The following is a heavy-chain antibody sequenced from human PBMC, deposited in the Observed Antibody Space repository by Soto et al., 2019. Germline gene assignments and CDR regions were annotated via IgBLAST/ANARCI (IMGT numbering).Heavy chain of an antibody. Sequence: EVQVLESGGGLAQPGRSLRLSCAGSELSFSSYAMTWVRQSPGKGLEWVSSISRSGNSTYSADSVRGRFTLSRDNSKNTLYLQMNSLRAEDTAVYYCAKDAKILDSLPTSYYFDFWGQGTLVTVSS. J-gene: IGHJ4*02. CDR3: AKDAKILDSLPTSYYFDF. CDR2: ISRSGNST. CDR1: ELSFSSYA. V-gene: IGHV3-23*01. D-gene: IGHD3-16*02.